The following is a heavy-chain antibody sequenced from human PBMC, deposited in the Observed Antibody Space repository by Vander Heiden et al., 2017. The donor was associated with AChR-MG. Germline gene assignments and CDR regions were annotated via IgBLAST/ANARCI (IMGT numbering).Heavy chain of an antibody. V-gene: IGHV3-23*01. CDR1: GFTFSSYA. CDR3: AKEDVLVVYAFRDGGVWFDP. CDR2: ISGSGGST. J-gene: IGHJ5*02. D-gene: IGHD2-8*02. Sequence: EVQLLESGGGLVQPGGSLRLSCAASGFTFSSYAMSWVRQAPGKGLEWVSAISGSGGSTYYADSVKGRFTISRDNSKNTLYLQMNSLRAEDTAVYYCAKEDVLVVYAFRDGGVWFDPWGQGTLVTVSS.